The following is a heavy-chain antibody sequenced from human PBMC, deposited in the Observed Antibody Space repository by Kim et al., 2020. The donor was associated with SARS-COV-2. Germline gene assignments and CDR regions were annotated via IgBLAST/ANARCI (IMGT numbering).Heavy chain of an antibody. CDR2: IIPILGIA. V-gene: IGHV1-69*04. CDR3: ALVLLWFGESAGFLDY. CDR1: GGTFSSYA. J-gene: IGHJ4*02. D-gene: IGHD3-10*01. Sequence: SVKVSCKASGGTFSSYAISWVRQAPGQGLEWMGRIIPILGIANYAQKFQGRVTITADKSTSTAYMELSSLRSEDTAVYYCALVLLWFGESAGFLDYWGQGTLVTVSS.